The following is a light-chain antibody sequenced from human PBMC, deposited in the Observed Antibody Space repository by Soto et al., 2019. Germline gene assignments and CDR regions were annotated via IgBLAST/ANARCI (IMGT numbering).Light chain of an antibody. J-gene: IGLJ2*01. CDR3: CSYAGSSTG. CDR2: DVS. CDR1: SSDVGGYNY. V-gene: IGLV2-11*01. Sequence: QSALTQPRSVSGSPGQSVTISCTGTSSDVGGYNYVSWYQQHPGKAPKLMIYDVSKRPSGVPDRFSGSKSGNTASLTISGLPEEDEADYCCCSYAGSSTGFGGGTKLTVL.